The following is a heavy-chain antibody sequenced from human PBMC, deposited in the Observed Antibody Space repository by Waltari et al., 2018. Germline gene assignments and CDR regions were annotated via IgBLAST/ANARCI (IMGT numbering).Heavy chain of an antibody. CDR3: ARDHVFRGDFWSGYYDS. CDR1: GFTFSSYW. J-gene: IGHJ4*02. D-gene: IGHD3-3*01. CDR2: IKQDGSET. Sequence: EVQLEESGGGLVQPGGSLRLSCAASGFTFSSYWMTWVRQAPGKGLEWVANIKQDGSETYYAEALKGRFTISRDNAKNSLYLQMNSLRAEDTALYYCARDHVFRGDFWSGYYDSWGQGTLVTVSS. V-gene: IGHV3-7*01.